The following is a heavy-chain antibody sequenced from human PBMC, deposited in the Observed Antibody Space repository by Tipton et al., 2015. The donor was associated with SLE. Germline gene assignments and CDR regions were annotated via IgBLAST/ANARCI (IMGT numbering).Heavy chain of an antibody. CDR2: IYYSGST. Sequence: LSLTCTVSGGSISSYYWSWIRQPPGKGLEWIGYIYYSGSTNYNPSLKSRVTISVDTSKNQFSLKLSSVTAADTAVYYCARENDSSGYYKYWGQGTLVTVSS. V-gene: IGHV4-59*01. J-gene: IGHJ4*02. CDR1: GGSISSYY. CDR3: ARENDSSGYYKY. D-gene: IGHD3-22*01.